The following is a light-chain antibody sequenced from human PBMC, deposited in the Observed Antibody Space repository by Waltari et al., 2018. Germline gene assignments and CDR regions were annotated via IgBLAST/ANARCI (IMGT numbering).Light chain of an antibody. V-gene: IGLV8-61*01. Sequence: QTVVAQEPSFSVSPGGTVTLTCGLSSGSVSTAYYPSWFQQTPGQAPRALIYSTNTRSAGVPARFSGSILGNKAALPITGAQADDESDYYCILYMGSGIWVVGGGTKLTVL. CDR3: ILYMGSGIWV. CDR2: STN. CDR1: SGSVSTAYY. J-gene: IGLJ3*02.